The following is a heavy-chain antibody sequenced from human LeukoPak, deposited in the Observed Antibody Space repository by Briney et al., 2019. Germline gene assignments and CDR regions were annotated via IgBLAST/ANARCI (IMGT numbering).Heavy chain of an antibody. CDR1: GYTFISYE. Sequence: NVSGYTFISYEMHLVRQAPGQGLEWMGIINPSGGSTSYAQKFQGRVTMTRDTSTSTVYMELSSLRSEDTAVYYCARGSPLRRQQNEPWGQGILGTVSS. CDR2: INPSGGST. CDR3: ARGSPLRRQQNEP. V-gene: IGHV1-46*01. J-gene: IGHJ4*02. D-gene: IGHD1-1*01.